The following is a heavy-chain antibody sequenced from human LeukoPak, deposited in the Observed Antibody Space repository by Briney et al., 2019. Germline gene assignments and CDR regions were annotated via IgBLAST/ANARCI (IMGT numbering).Heavy chain of an antibody. CDR2: INHSGST. CDR1: GGSFNGYY. Sequence: PSETLSLTCAVYGGSFNGYYWSWIRQPPGKGLEWIGEINHSGSTNYNPSLKSRVTISVDTSKNQFSLKLSSVTAADTAVYYCARKKQRWDYYYGMDVWGQGTTVTVSS. J-gene: IGHJ6*02. CDR3: ARKKQRWDYYYGMDV. D-gene: IGHD1-26*01. V-gene: IGHV4-34*01.